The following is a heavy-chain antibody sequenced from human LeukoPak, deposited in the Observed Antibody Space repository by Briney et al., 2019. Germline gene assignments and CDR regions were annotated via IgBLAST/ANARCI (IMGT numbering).Heavy chain of an antibody. CDR3: AAEMATIDYYFYTLAV. CDR2: IRNSGGST. CDR1: GFTFSIFA. J-gene: IGHJ6*03. V-gene: IGHV3-23*01. Sequence: PGGSLRLSCAPSGFTFSIFAMSSVRQAPGKGLEWVSAIRNSGGSTYYADSVKGRFTISRDNSKNTLYLQMNSLRAEDTAVYYCAAEMATIDYYFYTLAVWGKGTTVTVSS. D-gene: IGHD5-24*01.